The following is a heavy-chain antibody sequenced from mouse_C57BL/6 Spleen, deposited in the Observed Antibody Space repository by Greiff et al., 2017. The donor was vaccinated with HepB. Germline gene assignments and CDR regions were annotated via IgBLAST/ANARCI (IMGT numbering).Heavy chain of an antibody. V-gene: IGHV5-9*01. J-gene: IGHJ1*03. CDR1: GFTFSSYT. Sequence: KLVESGGGLVKPGGSLKLSCAASGFTFSSYTMSWVRQTPEKRLEWVATISGGGGNTYYPDSVKGRFTISRDNAKNTLYLQMSSLRSEDTALYYCAREGGWLLRYFDVWGTGTTVTVSS. D-gene: IGHD2-3*01. CDR3: AREGGWLLRYFDV. CDR2: ISGGGGNT.